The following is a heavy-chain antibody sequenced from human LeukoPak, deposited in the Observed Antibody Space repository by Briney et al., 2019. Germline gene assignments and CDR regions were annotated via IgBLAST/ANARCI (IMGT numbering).Heavy chain of an antibody. CDR3: AREWWISYVPHTTINDY. J-gene: IGHJ4*02. CDR2: IYTSGST. D-gene: IGHD5-12*01. CDR1: GGSISSYY. Sequence: SETLSLTCTVSGGSISSYYWSWIRQPAGKGLEWIGRIYTSGSTNYNPSLKSRVTMSVDTSKNQFSLKLSSVTAADTAVYYCAREWWISYVPHTTINDYWGQGTLVTVSS. V-gene: IGHV4-4*07.